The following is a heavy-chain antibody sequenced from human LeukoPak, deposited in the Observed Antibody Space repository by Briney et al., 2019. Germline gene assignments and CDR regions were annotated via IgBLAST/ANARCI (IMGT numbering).Heavy chain of an antibody. J-gene: IGHJ4*02. CDR2: IIPILGIA. D-gene: IGHD3-22*01. CDR1: GYTFTGYY. V-gene: IGHV1-69*04. Sequence: SVKVSCKASGYTFTGYYMHWVRQAPGQGLEWMGRIIPILGIANYAQKFQGRVTITADKSTSTAYMELSSLRSEDTAVYYCARESQRPDSSGYYYLDYWGQGTLVTVSS. CDR3: ARESQRPDSSGYYYLDY.